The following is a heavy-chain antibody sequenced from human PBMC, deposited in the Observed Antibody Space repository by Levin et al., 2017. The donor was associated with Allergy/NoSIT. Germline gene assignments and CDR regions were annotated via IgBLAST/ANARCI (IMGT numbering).Heavy chain of an antibody. D-gene: IGHD6-19*01. CDR1: GGSISSGSYY. Sequence: SQTLSLTCNVSGGSISSGSYYWSWIRQPAGKGLEWIGHIYTSGSTNYNPSLKSRVTISLDTSKNQFSLKLSSVTAADTAVYYCARGGNSGWYLWFDPWGQGTLVTVSS. CDR2: IYTSGST. CDR3: ARGGNSGWYLWFDP. J-gene: IGHJ5*02. V-gene: IGHV4-61*09.